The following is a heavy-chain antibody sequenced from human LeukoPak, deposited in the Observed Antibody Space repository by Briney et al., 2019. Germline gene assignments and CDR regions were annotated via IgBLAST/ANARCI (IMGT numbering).Heavy chain of an antibody. J-gene: IGHJ5*02. CDR1: GGSISSYY. D-gene: IGHD6-13*01. CDR3: ARAIAAPPYNWFDP. Sequence: KSSEALSLTCTVSGGSISSYYWSWIRQPAGKGLEWIGRIYTSGSTNYNPSLKSRVTMSVDTSKIQFSLKLSSVTAADTAVYYCARAIAAPPYNWFDPWGQGTLVTVSS. CDR2: IYTSGST. V-gene: IGHV4-4*07.